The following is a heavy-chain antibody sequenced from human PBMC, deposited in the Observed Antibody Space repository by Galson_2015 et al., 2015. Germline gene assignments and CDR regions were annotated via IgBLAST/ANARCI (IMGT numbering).Heavy chain of an antibody. J-gene: IGHJ4*02. CDR2: ISWNSGSI. CDR3: AKLATYYYDSSGYYSGGRSQYYFDY. D-gene: IGHD3-22*01. V-gene: IGHV3-9*01. CDR1: GFTFDDYA. Sequence: SLRLSCAASGFTFDDYAMHWVRQAPGKGLEWVSGISWNSGSIGYADSVKGRFTISRDNAKNSLYLQMNSLRAEDTALYYCAKLATYYYDSSGYYSGGRSQYYFDYWGQGTLVTVSS.